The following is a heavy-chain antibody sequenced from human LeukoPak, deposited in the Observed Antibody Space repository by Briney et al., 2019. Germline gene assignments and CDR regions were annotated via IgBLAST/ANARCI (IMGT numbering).Heavy chain of an antibody. CDR1: GFTVSSNY. J-gene: IGHJ4*02. V-gene: IGHV3-66*01. Sequence: GGSLRLSCAASGFTVSSNYMSWVRQAPGKGLEWVSVIYSGGSTYYADSVKGRFTISRDNSKNTLYLQMNSLRAEETAVYYCARDLTYYDILTGYYRNHYFDYWGQGTLVTVSS. D-gene: IGHD3-9*01. CDR2: IYSGGST. CDR3: ARDLTYYDILTGYYRNHYFDY.